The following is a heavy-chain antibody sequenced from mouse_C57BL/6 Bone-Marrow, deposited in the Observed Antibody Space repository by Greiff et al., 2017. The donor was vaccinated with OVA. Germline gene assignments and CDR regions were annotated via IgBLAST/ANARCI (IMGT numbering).Heavy chain of an antibody. V-gene: IGHV1-50*01. Sequence: VQLQQPGAELVKPGASVKLSCKASGYTFTSYWMQWVKQRPGQGLEWIGEIDPSDSYTNYNQKFKGKATLTVDTSSSTAYMQLSSLTSEDSAVYYCARERAYYYGSSLAYWGQGTLVTVSA. CDR2: IDPSDSYT. J-gene: IGHJ3*01. CDR3: ARERAYYYGSSLAY. D-gene: IGHD1-1*01. CDR1: GYTFTSYW.